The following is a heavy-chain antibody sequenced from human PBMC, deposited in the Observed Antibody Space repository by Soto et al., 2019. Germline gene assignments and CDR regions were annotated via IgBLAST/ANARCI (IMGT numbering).Heavy chain of an antibody. Sequence: ASVKVSCKASGYTFSDHGFSWVRQGPGQGLEWLGWISAYNGATDYAQKFQGRVTLTTDTSTSTAYMELRSLRSDDTAVYYCARESRYCSGGSCYFLPGIDYWGQGTLVTVSS. CDR1: GYTFSDHG. J-gene: IGHJ4*02. V-gene: IGHV1-18*01. CDR3: ARESRYCSGGSCYFLPGIDY. CDR2: ISAYNGAT. D-gene: IGHD2-15*01.